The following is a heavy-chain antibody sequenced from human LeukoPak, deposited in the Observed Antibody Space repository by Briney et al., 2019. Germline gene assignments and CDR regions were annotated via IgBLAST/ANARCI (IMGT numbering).Heavy chain of an antibody. D-gene: IGHD1-26*01. J-gene: IGHJ4*02. V-gene: IGHV3-30*02. CDR1: GFTFSSYG. CDR3: ARDRRGSYPRGFDY. Sequence: GTSLRLSCAASGFTFSSYGMHWVRQAPGKGLEWVAFIRYDGSNKYYADSVKGRFTISRDNSKNTLYLQMNSLRAEDTAVYYCARDRRGSYPRGFDYWGQGTLVTVSS. CDR2: IRYDGSNK.